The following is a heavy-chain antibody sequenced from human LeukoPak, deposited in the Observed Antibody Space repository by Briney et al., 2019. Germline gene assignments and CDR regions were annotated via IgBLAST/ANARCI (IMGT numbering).Heavy chain of an antibody. Sequence: SETLSLTCIVSGGSISSSSYYWGWIRQPPGKGLEWIGSIYYSGSTYYNPSLKSRVTISVDTSKNQFSLKLTSVTAADTAVYYCATNSIRDWGQGTLVTVSS. CDR1: GGSISSSSYY. J-gene: IGHJ4*02. D-gene: IGHD3-3*02. CDR2: IYYSGST. CDR3: ATNSIRD. V-gene: IGHV4-39*01.